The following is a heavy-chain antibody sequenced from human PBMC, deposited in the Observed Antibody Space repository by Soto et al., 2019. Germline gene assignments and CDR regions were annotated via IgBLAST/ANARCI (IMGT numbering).Heavy chain of an antibody. Sequence: QLQLQESGSGLVKPSQTLSLTCAVSGGSISSGGYSWSWIRQPPGKGLEWIGYIYHSGSSYYNPSLKSRGTIGVCRSKNTFSLTLSSVTAADTAVSYCARVPGLWGRGTLVTVSS. CDR1: GGSISSGGYS. CDR3: ARVPGL. V-gene: IGHV4-30-2*01. CDR2: IYHSGSS. J-gene: IGHJ2*01.